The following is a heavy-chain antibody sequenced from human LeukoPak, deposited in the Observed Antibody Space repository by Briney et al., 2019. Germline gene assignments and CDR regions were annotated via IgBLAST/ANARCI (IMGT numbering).Heavy chain of an antibody. CDR3: ARDLVRDVGSSWYDYYYYGMDV. D-gene: IGHD6-13*01. CDR1: GFTFSSYE. CDR2: ISSGGSTI. J-gene: IGHJ6*02. Sequence: PGGSLRLSCAASGFTFSSYEMNWVRQAPGKGLEWVSYISSGGSTIYYADSVKGRFTISRDNAKNSLYLQMNSLRAEDTAVYYCARDLVRDVGSSWYDYYYYGMDVWGQGTTVTVSS. V-gene: IGHV3-48*03.